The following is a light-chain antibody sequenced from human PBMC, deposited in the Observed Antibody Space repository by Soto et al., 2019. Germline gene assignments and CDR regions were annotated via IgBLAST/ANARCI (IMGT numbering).Light chain of an antibody. V-gene: IGKV1-27*01. J-gene: IGKJ1*01. CDR2: SAS. CDR3: QKYNSALWT. Sequence: DIQMTQSPSSLSASVGDIVTVTCRASQSISNYLAWYQQKPGKVPQLLIYSASVLQSGVPSRFSGSGSETDFTLTISSLQPEDVATYYCQKYNSALWTFGQGTKVEIK. CDR1: QSISNY.